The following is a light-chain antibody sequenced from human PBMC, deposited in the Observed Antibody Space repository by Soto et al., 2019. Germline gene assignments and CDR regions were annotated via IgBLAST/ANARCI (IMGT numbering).Light chain of an antibody. V-gene: IGLV2-14*01. CDR2: EVN. CDR3: SSHTSSDSVYV. CDR1: RSDVGAYNY. J-gene: IGLJ1*01. Sequence: QSALTQPASVSGSPGQSITISCTGTRSDVGAYNYVSWYQRHPGKAPKLLIYEVNSRPSGVSDRFSGSKSGNTASLTISGLQAEDEADYYCSSHTSSDSVYVFGSGTKVTVL.